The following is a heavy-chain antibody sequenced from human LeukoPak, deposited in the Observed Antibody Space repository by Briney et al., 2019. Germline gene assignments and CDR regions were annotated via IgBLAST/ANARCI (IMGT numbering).Heavy chain of an antibody. Sequence: SETLSLTCTVSGGSISSYYWSWIRQPPGKGLEWIGYIYYSGSTNYNPSLKSRVTISVDTSKNQFSPKLSSVTAADTAVYYCAKLTGGYYGPGSYYPDYWGQGTLDTVSS. D-gene: IGHD3-10*01. J-gene: IGHJ4*02. CDR2: IYYSGST. V-gene: IGHV4-59*08. CDR3: AKLTGGYYGPGSYYPDY. CDR1: GGSISSYY.